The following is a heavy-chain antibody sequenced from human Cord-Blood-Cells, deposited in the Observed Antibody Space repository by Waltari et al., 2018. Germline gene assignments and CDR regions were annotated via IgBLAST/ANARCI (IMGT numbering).Heavy chain of an antibody. Sequence: QVQLVQSGAEVKKPGASVKVSCKVSGYTLTELSMHWVRQAPGKGLEWMGGFCPEDGEEIYAQKFQGIVTLTADTTTDTAYMELSSLRSEDADVYYCATVNPGNWVQIAFDIWGQGTMVTVSS. CDR2: FCPEDGEE. CDR3: ATVNPGNWVQIAFDI. D-gene: IGHD7-27*01. V-gene: IGHV1-24*01. CDR1: GYTLTELS. J-gene: IGHJ3*02.